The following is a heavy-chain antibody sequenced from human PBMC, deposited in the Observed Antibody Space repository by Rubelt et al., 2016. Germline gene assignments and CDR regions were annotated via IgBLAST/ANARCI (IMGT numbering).Heavy chain of an antibody. V-gene: IGHV4-59*12. J-gene: IGHJ3*02. D-gene: IGHD2-8*01. CDR1: GGSISSYY. Sequence: QVQLQESGPGLVKPSETLSLTCTVSGGSISSYYWSWIRQPPGKGLEWIGYIYYSGSTNYNPSLKSRVTISVDTSKNQFSLKLSSVTAAETAVYYCARATNGDDAFDIWGQGTMVTVSS. CDR3: ARATNGDDAFDI. CDR2: IYYSGST.